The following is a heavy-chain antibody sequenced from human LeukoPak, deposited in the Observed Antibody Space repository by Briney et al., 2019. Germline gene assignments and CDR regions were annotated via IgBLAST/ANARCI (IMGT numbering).Heavy chain of an antibody. Sequence: ASVTVTLKCSGYTFTSYGISWVRQPPAQGLEWVGRTSAYNGNTNYAQKLQGRVTMTTDTSTSTAYMELRSLRSDDTAVYYCARDLETGTTSPWGQGNLVTVSS. D-gene: IGHD1-7*01. CDR1: GYTFTSYG. CDR2: TSAYNGNT. CDR3: ARDLETGTTSP. V-gene: IGHV1-18*01. J-gene: IGHJ5*02.